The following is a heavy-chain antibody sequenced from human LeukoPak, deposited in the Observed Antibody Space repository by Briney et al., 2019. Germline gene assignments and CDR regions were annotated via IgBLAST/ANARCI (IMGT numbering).Heavy chain of an antibody. V-gene: IGHV3-23*01. CDR3: ATTRALITIFGVDRGPYFDY. J-gene: IGHJ4*02. Sequence: GGSLRLSCAASGFTFSSYAMSWVRQAPGKGLEWVSAISGSGGSTYYADSVKGRFTISRDNSKNTLYLQMNSLRAEDTAVYCCATTRALITIFGVDRGPYFDYWGQGTLVTVSS. CDR1: GFTFSSYA. D-gene: IGHD3-3*01. CDR2: ISGSGGST.